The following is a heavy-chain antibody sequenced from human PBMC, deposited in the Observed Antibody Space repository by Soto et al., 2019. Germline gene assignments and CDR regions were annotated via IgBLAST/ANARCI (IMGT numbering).Heavy chain of an antibody. V-gene: IGHV1-69*01. J-gene: IGHJ5*02. CDR3: ARAYNHLLPTEYNWFHP. Sequence: QVQLVQSGAEVKKPGSSVKVPCKASGGTFSSYAISWVRQAPGQGIEWMGGIIPIFGTANYAQKFQGRVTITADESMSTAYMELSSLRSEDTAVYYCARAYNHLLPTEYNWFHPWGQGTLVTVSS. CDR1: GGTFSSYA. D-gene: IGHD2-2*01. CDR2: IIPIFGTA.